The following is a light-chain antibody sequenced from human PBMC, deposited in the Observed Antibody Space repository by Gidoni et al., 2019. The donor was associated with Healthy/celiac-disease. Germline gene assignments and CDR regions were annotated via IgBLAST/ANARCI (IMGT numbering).Light chain of an antibody. CDR3: AAWDDSLNGWV. CDR1: SSNIGSHT. CDR2: SNN. J-gene: IGLJ3*02. Sequence: QSVLTQPPSASGTPGQRLTISCSGSSSNIGSHTVNWYQQLPGTAPNLLIYSNNQRPSGVPDRFSGSKSGTSASLAISGLQSEDEADYYCAAWDDSLNGWVFGGGTKLTVL. V-gene: IGLV1-44*01.